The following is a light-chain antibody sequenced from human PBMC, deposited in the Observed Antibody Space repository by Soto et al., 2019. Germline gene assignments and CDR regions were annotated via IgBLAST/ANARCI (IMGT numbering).Light chain of an antibody. CDR1: TSDIDNYDS. CDR2: DVN. Sequence: QSALTQPPSVSGSPGQSVTISCTGTTSDIDNYDSVSWYQQAPGTAPKLIIYDVNNRPSGAPDRFSGSTSGNTASLTISRLQAEDETDYFCSLYTRNGSLIFGPGTKLTVL. CDR3: SLYTRNGSLI. V-gene: IGLV2-18*01. J-gene: IGLJ1*01.